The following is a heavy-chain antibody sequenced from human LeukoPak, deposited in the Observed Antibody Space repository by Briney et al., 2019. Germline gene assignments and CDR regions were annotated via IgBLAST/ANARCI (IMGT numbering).Heavy chain of an antibody. J-gene: IGHJ4*02. V-gene: IGHV3-30-3*01. CDR1: GFTFSNYA. D-gene: IGHD4-17*01. CDR3: AFDYGDYYY. CDR2: ISYDGSNK. Sequence: GSLRLSCAASGFTFSNYAMYWVRQAPGKGLEWVAVISYDGSNKYYADSVKGRFTISRDNSKNTLYLQMNSLRAEDTAVYYCAFDYGDYYYWGQGTLVTVSS.